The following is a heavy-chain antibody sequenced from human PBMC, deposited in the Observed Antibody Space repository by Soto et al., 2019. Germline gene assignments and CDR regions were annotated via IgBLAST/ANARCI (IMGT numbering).Heavy chain of an antibody. CDR2: IYPGDSDT. CDR3: ARGYCSGGSCYYYYGMDV. J-gene: IGHJ6*02. D-gene: IGHD2-15*01. Sequence: GESLKISCKGSGYSFTSYWIGWVRQMPGKGLEWMGIIYPGDSDTRYSPSFQGQVTISADQSISTAYLQWSSLKASDTAMYYCARGYCSGGSCYYYYGMDVWGQGTTVTDSS. CDR1: GYSFTSYW. V-gene: IGHV5-51*01.